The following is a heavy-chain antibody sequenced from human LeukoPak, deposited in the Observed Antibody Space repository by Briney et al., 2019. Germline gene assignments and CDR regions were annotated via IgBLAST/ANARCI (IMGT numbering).Heavy chain of an antibody. J-gene: IGHJ4*02. CDR1: GHTFTRYG. CDR2: ISGYNGNT. CDR3: ARDCSGGSCHFDY. Sequence: ASVKVSCKTSGHTFTRYGISWVRQAPGQGLEWMGWISGYNGNTNYAQKFQGRVNMTTDTSTSTAYMELRSLRSDDTAMYYCARDCSGGSCHFDYWGQGTLVTVPS. D-gene: IGHD2-15*01. V-gene: IGHV1-18*04.